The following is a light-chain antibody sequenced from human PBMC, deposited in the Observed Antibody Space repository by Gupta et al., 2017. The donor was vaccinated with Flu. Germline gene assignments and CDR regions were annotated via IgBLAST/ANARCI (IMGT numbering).Light chain of an antibody. Sequence: QSVTISCTGTSSDVGGYNYVSWYQQHPGKAPKLMIYEVSKRPSGVPDRFSGSKSGNTASLTVSGLQAEDDADYYCGSFAGVHWVFGGGTKLTVL. CDR3: GSFAGVHWV. CDR2: EVS. V-gene: IGLV2-8*01. CDR1: SSDVGGYNY. J-gene: IGLJ3*02.